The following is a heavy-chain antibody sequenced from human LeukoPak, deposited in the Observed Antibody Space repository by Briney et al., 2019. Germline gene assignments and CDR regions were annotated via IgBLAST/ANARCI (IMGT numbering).Heavy chain of an antibody. D-gene: IGHD3-3*01. V-gene: IGHV4-4*07. J-gene: IGHJ6*03. Sequence: SETLSLTCTVSGGSISSYYWSWIRQPAGKGLEWLGRIYTSGSTNYNPSLKSRVTMSVDTSKNQFSLKLSSVTAADTAVYYCARSRGNYDFWSGYYFYYYYMDVWGKGTTVTVSS. CDR3: ARSRGNYDFWSGYYFYYYYMDV. CDR1: GGSISSYY. CDR2: IYTSGST.